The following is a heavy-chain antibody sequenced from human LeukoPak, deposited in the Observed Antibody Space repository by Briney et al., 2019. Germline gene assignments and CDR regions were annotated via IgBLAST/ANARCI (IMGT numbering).Heavy chain of an antibody. CDR3: ARSTTMTSYVFDY. CDR1: DDSMRSDSYY. CDR2: ISNRGRT. V-gene: IGHV4-39*07. J-gene: IGHJ4*02. D-gene: IGHD4-17*01. Sequence: SETLSLTCAVSDDSMRSDSYYWGWTRQSPGKALEWIGSISNRGRTLYSPSLKSRVTIYIDTSKNQFSLRLSSVTAADTAVYYCARSTTMTSYVFDYWGQGTLVTVSS.